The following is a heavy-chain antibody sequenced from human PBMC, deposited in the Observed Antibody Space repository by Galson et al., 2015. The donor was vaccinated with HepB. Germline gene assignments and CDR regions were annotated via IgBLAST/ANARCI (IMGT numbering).Heavy chain of an antibody. J-gene: IGHJ4*02. Sequence: CAASGFTFSSYAMSWVRQAPGKGLEWVSSIGGTGGSGSGGGTYYADSVQGRFTISRDNSKNTLYLQMNSLRVEDTAVYYCAGGRLAAAYDYWGQGTLVTVSS. CDR3: AGGRLAAAYDY. CDR1: GFTFSSYA. CDR2: IGGTGGSGSGGGT. D-gene: IGHD6-13*01. V-gene: IGHV3-23*01.